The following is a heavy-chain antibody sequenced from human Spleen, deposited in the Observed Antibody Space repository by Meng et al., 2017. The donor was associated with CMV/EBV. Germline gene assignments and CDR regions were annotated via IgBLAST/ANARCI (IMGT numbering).Heavy chain of an antibody. CDR2: IYYSGIT. D-gene: IGHD2-2*01. V-gene: IGHV4-39*07. CDR1: GGPIRSSSFY. CDR3: ARGYCSGTNCYYGYYFDY. J-gene: IGHJ4*02. Sequence: SETLSLTCNVSGGPIRSSSFYWGWIRQPPGKGLEWIGNIYYSGITYYQPSLKSRVTISMRTSKNQFSLNLRSVTAADTAIYYCARGYCSGTNCYYGYYFDYWGQGALVTVSS.